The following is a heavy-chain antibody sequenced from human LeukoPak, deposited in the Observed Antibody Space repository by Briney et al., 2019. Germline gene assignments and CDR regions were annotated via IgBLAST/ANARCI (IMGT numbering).Heavy chain of an antibody. CDR3: ARALSGSIKPDAFDI. CDR2: IWYDGSNK. Sequence: PGGSLRLSCAASGFTFSSYGMNWVRQAPGKGLEWVAVIWYDGSNKYYVDSVKGRFTISRDNAKNSLYLQMNSLRAEDTAVYYCARALSGSIKPDAFDIWGQGTMVTVSS. D-gene: IGHD1-26*01. V-gene: IGHV3-33*01. CDR1: GFTFSSYG. J-gene: IGHJ3*02.